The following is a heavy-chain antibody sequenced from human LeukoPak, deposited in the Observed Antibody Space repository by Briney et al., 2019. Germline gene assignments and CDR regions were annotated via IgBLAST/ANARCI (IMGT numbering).Heavy chain of an antibody. D-gene: IGHD4-17*01. CDR2: IYYSGST. J-gene: IGHJ5*02. V-gene: IGHV4-39*07. Sequence: SETLSLTCTVSGGSISSSSYYWGWIRQPPGKGLEWIGSIYYSGSTYYNPSLKSRVTISVDTSKNQFSLKLSSVTAADTAVYYCARGMTTVTTGAFDPWGQGTLVTVSS. CDR1: GGSISSSSYY. CDR3: ARGMTTVTTGAFDP.